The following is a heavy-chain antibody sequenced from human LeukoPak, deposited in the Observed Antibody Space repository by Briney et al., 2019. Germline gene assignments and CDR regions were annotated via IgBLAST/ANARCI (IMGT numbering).Heavy chain of an antibody. CDR2: IDYSGST. Sequence: PSETLSLTCTVSGGSISRGGYCWSWIRQHPGKGLEWIGYIDYSGSTFYNPSLKSRLTMSIDTSKNQLSLKLSSVTAADTAVYYCAADTSGYRIFNYWGQGTLVTVSS. V-gene: IGHV4-31*03. D-gene: IGHD3-22*01. CDR3: AADTSGYRIFNY. CDR1: GGSISRGGYC. J-gene: IGHJ4*02.